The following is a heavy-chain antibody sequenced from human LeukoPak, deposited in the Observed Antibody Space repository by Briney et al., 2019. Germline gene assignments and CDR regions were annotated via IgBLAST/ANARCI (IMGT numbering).Heavy chain of an antibody. CDR2: IGISSGNT. CDR3: ARDYKYAFDN. V-gene: IGHV3-48*01. CDR1: GFTFSAYS. J-gene: IGHJ4*02. Sequence: GGSLRLSCAASGFTFSAYSMNWVRQAPGRGLEWISYIGISSGNTKYADSVKGRFTISGDKAKNSLYLQTNSLRVEDTAVYYCARDYKYAFDNWGQGTLVTVSS. D-gene: IGHD5-24*01.